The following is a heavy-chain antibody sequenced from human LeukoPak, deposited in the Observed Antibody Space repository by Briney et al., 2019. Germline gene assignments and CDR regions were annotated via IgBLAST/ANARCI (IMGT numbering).Heavy chain of an antibody. CDR2: IDSSGRTI. Sequence: AGGSLRLSCAASGFIFSTYEMTWVRQAPGKGLEWVSYIDSSGRTIYYADSVEGRFTISRDNAKNPLYLQMNSLRAEDTAIYYCARDADYGVYLDYWGQGTLVTVSS. J-gene: IGHJ4*02. CDR3: ARDADYGVYLDY. V-gene: IGHV3-48*03. CDR1: GFIFSTYE. D-gene: IGHD4-17*01.